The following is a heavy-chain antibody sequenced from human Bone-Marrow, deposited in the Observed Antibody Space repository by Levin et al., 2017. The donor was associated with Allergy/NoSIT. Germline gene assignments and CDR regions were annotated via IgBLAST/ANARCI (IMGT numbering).Heavy chain of an antibody. CDR1: GFTFSSYG. J-gene: IGHJ4*02. D-gene: IGHD5-18*01. CDR2: ISYDGSNK. Sequence: PSETLSLTCAASGFTFSSYGMHWVRQAPGKGLEWVAVISYDGSNKYYADSVKGRFTISRDNSKNTLYLQMNSLRAEDTAVYYCAKEQTWIQLWFYFDYWGQGTLVTVSS. V-gene: IGHV3-30*18. CDR3: AKEQTWIQLWFYFDY.